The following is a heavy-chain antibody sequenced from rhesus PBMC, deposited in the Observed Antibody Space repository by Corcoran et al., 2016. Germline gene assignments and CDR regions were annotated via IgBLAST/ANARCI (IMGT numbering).Heavy chain of an antibody. D-gene: IGHD2-39*02. CDR2: INPSNGNT. V-gene: IGHV1S9*01. J-gene: IGHJ4*01. Sequence: QVQLVQSGAEVKKPGASVKLSCKASGYTFTSYYINWVRQAPGQVLAWMGWINPSNGNTGYAQKCQGRVTMTRDTSTSTAYMELSSLRSEDTAVYYCTRSRVVVSATPDYWGQGVLVTVSS. CDR1: GYTFTSYY. CDR3: TRSRVVVSATPDY.